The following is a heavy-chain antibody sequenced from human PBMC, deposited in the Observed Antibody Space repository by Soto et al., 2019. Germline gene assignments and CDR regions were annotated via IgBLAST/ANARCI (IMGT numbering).Heavy chain of an antibody. CDR1: GGAISGRSNY. D-gene: IGHD3-9*01. V-gene: IGHV4-39*01. CDR2: IYSGGST. J-gene: IGHJ4*02. Sequence: PSETLSLTCAVSGGAISGRSNYWGWIRQPPGKGLEYIGSIYSGGSTYYNPSLKSRVTLSVDATRNQFSLRLTSVTAADTAVYYCARRHSATWLFDYWGLGTLVTVSS. CDR3: ARRHSATWLFDY.